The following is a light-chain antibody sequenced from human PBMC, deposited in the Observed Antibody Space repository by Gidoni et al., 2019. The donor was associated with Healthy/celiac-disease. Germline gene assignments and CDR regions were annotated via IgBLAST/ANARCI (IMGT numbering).Light chain of an antibody. CDR1: ALPKQY. J-gene: IGLJ2*01. CDR2: KDS. CDR3: QSADSSGTYVV. V-gene: IGLV3-25*03. Sequence: SYELTQPPSVSVSPGQTARITGSGDALPKQYAYWYPQKPGPAPVLVIYKDSERPSGIPERFSGSSSGTTVTLTISGVQAEDEADYYCQSADSSGTYVVFGGGTKLTVL.